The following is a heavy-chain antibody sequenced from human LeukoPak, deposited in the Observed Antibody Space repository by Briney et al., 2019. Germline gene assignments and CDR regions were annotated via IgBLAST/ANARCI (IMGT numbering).Heavy chain of an antibody. CDR2: MNPNRGNT. CDR3: ARGPGSYGSNLRPYYYYYGMDV. V-gene: IGHV1-8*02. CDR1: GYTFTGYY. D-gene: IGHD3-10*01. Sequence: ASVKVSCKTSGYTFTGYYMHWVRQAPGQGLEWMGWMNPNRGNTGYAQKFQGRVTMTRNTSISTAYMELSSLRSEDTAVYYCARGPGSYGSNLRPYYYYYGMDVWGQGTTVTVSS. J-gene: IGHJ6*02.